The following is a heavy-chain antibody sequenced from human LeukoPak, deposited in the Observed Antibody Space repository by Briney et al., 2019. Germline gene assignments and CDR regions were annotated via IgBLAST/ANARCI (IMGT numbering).Heavy chain of an antibody. J-gene: IGHJ4*02. CDR1: GSSFSDYG. CDR3: ARAGYDSSGSYIATFDY. Sequence: GGSLRLSCAASGSSFSDYGMHWVRQAPGKGLEWVAGVWYDGSNKQYADSVKGRFTISRDNSRNTLYLQMNSLRAEDTAVYYCARAGYDSSGSYIATFDYWGQGTLVTVSS. D-gene: IGHD3-22*01. CDR2: VWYDGSNK. V-gene: IGHV3-33*01.